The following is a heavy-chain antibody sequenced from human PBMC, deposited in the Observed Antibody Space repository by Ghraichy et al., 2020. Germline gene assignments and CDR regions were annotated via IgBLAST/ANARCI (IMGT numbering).Heavy chain of an antibody. CDR2: ISFDGRET. CDR1: GFIFSDYA. Sequence: GGSLRLSCAASGFIFSDYAIHWVRQAPGKGLEWVAVISFDGRETYYVDSVKGRFAISRDNSRNRVYLQMTRLRAEDTAVYYCAQDLYPNGAGSTYDYWGQGTLGTVSS. CDR3: AQDLYPNGAGSTYDY. J-gene: IGHJ4*02. V-gene: IGHV3-30*09. D-gene: IGHD3-10*01.